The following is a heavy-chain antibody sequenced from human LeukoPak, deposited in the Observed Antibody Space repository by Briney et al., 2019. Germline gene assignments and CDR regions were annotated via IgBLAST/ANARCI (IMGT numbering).Heavy chain of an antibody. D-gene: IGHD1-26*01. Sequence: GGSLRRSCAASGFTFSGSAIHWVRQSSGKGLEWVGQIDKKDKGYATATAYAASVKGRFTISRDDSINTAYLQMKSLKTEDTALYYCTRDSGTYNWFDPWGQGTLVTVSS. V-gene: IGHV3-73*01. J-gene: IGHJ5*02. CDR1: GFTFSGSA. CDR2: IDKKDKGYATAT. CDR3: TRDSGTYNWFDP.